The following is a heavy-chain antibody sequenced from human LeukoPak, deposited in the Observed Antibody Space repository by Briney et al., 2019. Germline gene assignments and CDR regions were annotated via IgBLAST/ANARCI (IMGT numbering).Heavy chain of an antibody. D-gene: IGHD2-21*02. CDR3: TRAYCGGDCPPGL. J-gene: IGHJ4*02. CDR2: ISSSSSYI. Sequence: PGGSLRLSCAASGFTFSSYSMNWVRQAPGKGLEWVSSISSSSSYIYYADSVKGRFTISRDNAKNSLYLQMNSLRAEDTAVYYCTRAYCGGDCPPGLWGQGTLVTVSS. V-gene: IGHV3-21*01. CDR1: GFTFSSYS.